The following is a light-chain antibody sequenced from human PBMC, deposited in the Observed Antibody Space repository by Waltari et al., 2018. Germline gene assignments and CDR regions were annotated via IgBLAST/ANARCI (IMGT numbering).Light chain of an antibody. CDR2: DVT. V-gene: IGLV2-14*03. CDR1: TSDLGGYNY. Sequence: QSALTQSASVSGSLGQSITMSCTGTTSDLGGYNYVSWYQQHPGKAPKLILYDVTSRPPGVSNRFSGSKFGNTASLTISGLQAEDEADYYCCSFTTSSTWVFGGGTKLTVL. J-gene: IGLJ3*02. CDR3: CSFTTSSTWV.